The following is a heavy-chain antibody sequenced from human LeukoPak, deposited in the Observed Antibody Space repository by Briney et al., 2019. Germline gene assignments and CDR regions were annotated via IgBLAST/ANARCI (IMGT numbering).Heavy chain of an antibody. V-gene: IGHV3-7*01. CDR3: ARSRTAYYDVYADF. CDR1: GLTFRSYW. D-gene: IGHD3-3*01. J-gene: IGHJ4*02. CDR2: IKEDGSEK. Sequence: GRSLRLSCVASGLTFRSYWMSWFRQAPGKGLEWVANIKEDGSEKYYADYVEGRFTISRDNAKNSLSLQMSSLRDEDTAVFYCARSRTAYYDVYADFWGQGTLVTVSS.